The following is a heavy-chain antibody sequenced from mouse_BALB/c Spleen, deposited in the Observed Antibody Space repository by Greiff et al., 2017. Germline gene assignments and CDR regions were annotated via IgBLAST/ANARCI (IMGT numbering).Heavy chain of an antibody. J-gene: IGHJ1*01. CDR3: ARQGQSYGKGWYFDV. V-gene: IGHV5-6*01. Sequence: VQLKESGGDLVKPGGSLKLSCAASGFTFSSYGMSWVRQTPDKRLEWVATISSGGSYTYYPDSVKGRFTISRDNAKNTLYLQMSSLKSEDTAMYYCARQGQSYGKGWYFDVWGAGTTVTGSS. D-gene: IGHD2-1*01. CDR2: ISSGGSYT. CDR1: GFTFSSYG.